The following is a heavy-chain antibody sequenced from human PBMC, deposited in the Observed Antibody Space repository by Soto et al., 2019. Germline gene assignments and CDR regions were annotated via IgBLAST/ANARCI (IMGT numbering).Heavy chain of an antibody. J-gene: IGHJ6*03. CDR2: IYYSGST. CDR1: GGSISSSSYY. Sequence: ALEILSLTCTVSGGSISSSSYYWGWIRQPPGKGLEWIGSIYYSGSTYYNPSLKSRVTISVDTSKNQFSPKLSSVTAADTAVYYCARNVYGIWGSYRYYYYYMAVWGKGTTVTVSS. V-gene: IGHV4-39*01. CDR3: ARNVYGIWGSYRYYYYYMAV. D-gene: IGHD3-16*01.